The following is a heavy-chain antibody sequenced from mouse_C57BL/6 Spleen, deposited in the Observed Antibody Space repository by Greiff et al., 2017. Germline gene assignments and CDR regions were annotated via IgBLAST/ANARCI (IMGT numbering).Heavy chain of an antibody. J-gene: IGHJ4*01. D-gene: IGHD1-1*01. CDR3: ARRAYYYGSSYGGGYYAMDY. CDR2: IYWDDDK. Sequence: QVTLKVSGPGILQSSQTLSLTCSFSGFSLSTSGMGVSWIRQPSGKGLEWLAHIYWDDDKRYNPSLKSRLTISKDTSRNQVFLKITSVDTADTATYYRARRAYYYGSSYGGGYYAMDYWGQGTSVTVSS. CDR1: GFSLSTSGMG. V-gene: IGHV8-12*01.